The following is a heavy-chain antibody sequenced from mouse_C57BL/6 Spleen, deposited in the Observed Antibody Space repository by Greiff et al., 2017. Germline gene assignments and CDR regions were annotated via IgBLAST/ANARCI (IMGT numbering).Heavy chain of an antibody. V-gene: IGHV1-15*01. D-gene: IGHD1-1*01. J-gene: IGHJ3*01. Sequence: VQLQESGAELVRPGASVTLSCKASGYTFTDYEMHWVKQTPVHGLEWIGAIDPETGGPAYNQKFKGKAILTADKSSSTAYMELRSLTSEDSAVYYCTRTYGSSYEAWFAYWGQGTLVTVSA. CDR2: IDPETGGP. CDR3: TRTYGSSYEAWFAY. CDR1: GYTFTDYE.